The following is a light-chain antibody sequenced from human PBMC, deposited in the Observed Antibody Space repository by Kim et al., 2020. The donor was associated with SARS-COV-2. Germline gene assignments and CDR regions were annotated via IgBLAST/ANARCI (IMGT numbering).Light chain of an antibody. V-gene: IGKV3-15*01. CDR1: QSVGTN. J-gene: IGKJ1*01. CDR3: QQYDHWPPVT. CDR2: DAS. Sequence: EVVLTQSPAPLSVSPGERATLSCRASQSVGTNLAWYQQKPGQAPTVLIYDASTRASGFPARFRGSGSGTEFTLTISSLQSEDFAIYYCQQYDHWPPVTFGQGTKVDIK.